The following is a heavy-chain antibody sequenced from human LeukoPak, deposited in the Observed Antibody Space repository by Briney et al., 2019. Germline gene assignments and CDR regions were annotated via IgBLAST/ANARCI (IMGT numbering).Heavy chain of an antibody. V-gene: IGHV4-39*01. CDR1: GGSISSSSYY. D-gene: IGHD3-22*01. CDR3: ARHVPYYYDSSGYPDY. Sequence: SETLSLTCTVSGGSISSSSYYWGWIRQPPGKGLEWIGRIYYSGSTYYNPSLKSRVTISVDTSKNQFSLKLSSVTAADTAVYYCARHVPYYYDSSGYPDYWGQGTLVTVSS. J-gene: IGHJ4*02. CDR2: IYYSGST.